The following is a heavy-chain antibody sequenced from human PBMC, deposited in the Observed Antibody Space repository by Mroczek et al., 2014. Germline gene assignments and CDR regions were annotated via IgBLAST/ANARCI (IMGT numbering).Heavy chain of an antibody. CDR2: IHYSGST. V-gene: IGHV4-30-4*07. J-gene: IGHJ3*02. Sequence: QVQLQESGPGLVKPSQTLSLTCAVSGGSISSGGCSWSWIRQPPGKGLEWIGYIHYSGSTYYNPSLKSRVTISVDTSKNQFSLKLSSVTAADTAVYYCARAPGYSSSWYLPGGAFDIWGQGTMVTVSS. CDR3: ARAPGYSSSWYLPGGAFDI. D-gene: IGHD6-13*01. CDR1: GGSISSGGCS.